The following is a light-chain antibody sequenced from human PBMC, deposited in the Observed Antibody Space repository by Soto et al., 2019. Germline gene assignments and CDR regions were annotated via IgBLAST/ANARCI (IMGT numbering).Light chain of an antibody. CDR3: QQSYSTPLT. CDR1: QSISTS. V-gene: IGKV1-39*01. Sequence: DIQLTQSPSSLSASVGDRVTITCRASQSISTSLVWYQQKPGKAPKLLIYAASSLQSGVPSRFSGSGSGTDFTLTISSLQPEDFATYYCQQSYSTPLTFGGGTKVDIK. CDR2: AAS. J-gene: IGKJ4*01.